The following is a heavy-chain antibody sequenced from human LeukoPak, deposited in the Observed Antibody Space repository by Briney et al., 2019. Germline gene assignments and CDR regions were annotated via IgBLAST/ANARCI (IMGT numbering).Heavy chain of an antibody. CDR1: GYTFTNYW. J-gene: IGHJ3*02. Sequence: GESLKISCEGSGYTFTNYWIGWVRQMPGNGLEWMGIMQPGDSNTRYSPSFQDQVTISADKSTSTAYLQWSSLKPSDTAMYYCASPAGATITDAFDIWGQGTMVTVSS. V-gene: IGHV5-51*01. CDR3: ASPAGATITDAFDI. CDR2: MQPGDSNT. D-gene: IGHD5-12*01.